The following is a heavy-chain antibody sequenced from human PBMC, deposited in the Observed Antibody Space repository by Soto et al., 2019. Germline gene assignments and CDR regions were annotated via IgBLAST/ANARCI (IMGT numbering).Heavy chain of an antibody. Sequence: PSETLSLTCTVFGGSIRSYYWSWVRRPPGKGLEWIGYVYNSGSTTYSPSFKSRVTISADTSRNQFPLKLTSVTAADTAVYYCVHSRCGGDCLQSYSSHYYYGMDIWGQGTTVTVSS. CDR3: VHSRCGGDCLQSYSSHYYYGMDI. D-gene: IGHD2-21*02. V-gene: IGHV4-59*01. CDR1: GGSIRSYY. CDR2: VYNSGST. J-gene: IGHJ6*02.